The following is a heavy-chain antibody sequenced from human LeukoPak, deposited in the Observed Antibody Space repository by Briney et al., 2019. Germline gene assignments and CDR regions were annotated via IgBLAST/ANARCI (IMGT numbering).Heavy chain of an antibody. Sequence: ASVKVSCKASGYTFIDYFMHWVRQAAGQGLEWMGWMNPNSGNTGYAQKFQGRVTITRNTSISTAYMELSSLRSEDTAVYYCARKRSQDDFWSGYPYYFDYWGQGTLVTVSS. CDR2: MNPNSGNT. CDR3: ARKRSQDDFWSGYPYYFDY. D-gene: IGHD3-3*01. CDR1: GYTFIDYF. V-gene: IGHV1-8*03. J-gene: IGHJ4*02.